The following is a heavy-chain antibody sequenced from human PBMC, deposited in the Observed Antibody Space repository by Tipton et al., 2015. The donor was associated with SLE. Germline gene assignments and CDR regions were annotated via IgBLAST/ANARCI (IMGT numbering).Heavy chain of an antibody. CDR2: INHSGST. CDR3: ASGGYSSSWTDY. J-gene: IGHJ4*02. D-gene: IGHD6-13*01. CDR1: GGSFSGYY. V-gene: IGHV4-34*01. Sequence: TLSLTCAVYGGSFSGYYWSWIRQPPGKGLEWIGKINHSGSTNYNPSLKSRVTISVDTSKNQFSLKLSSVTAADTAVYYCASGGYSSSWTDYWGQGTLVTVSS.